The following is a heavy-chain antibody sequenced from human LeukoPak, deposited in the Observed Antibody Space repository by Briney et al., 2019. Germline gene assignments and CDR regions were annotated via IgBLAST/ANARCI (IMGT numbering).Heavy chain of an antibody. CDR1: GFTFSTYS. CDR3: ARGYYDSSGYSFDY. J-gene: IGHJ4*02. D-gene: IGHD3-22*01. V-gene: IGHV3-30*09. CDR2: ISFDGINK. Sequence: GRSLRLSCAASGFTFSTYSMHWVRQAPGKGLEWVAVISFDGINKYVADSVKGRFAISRDNSKNTLYLQMNSLRAEDTAVYYCARGYYDSSGYSFDYWGQGTLVTVSS.